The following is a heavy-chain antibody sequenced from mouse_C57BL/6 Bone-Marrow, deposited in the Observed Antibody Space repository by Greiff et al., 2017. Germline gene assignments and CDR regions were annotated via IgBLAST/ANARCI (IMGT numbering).Heavy chain of an antibody. CDR1: GYTFTSYW. J-gene: IGHJ4*01. CDR3: ARRRAGVAPHAMDY. CDR2: IHPNSGST. V-gene: IGHV1-64*01. D-gene: IGHD1-1*01. Sequence: QVQLQQPGAELVKPGASVKLSCKASGYTFTSYWMHWVKQRPGHGLEWIGMIHPNSGSTNYNEKFKSKATLTVDKSSSTAYMQLSSLTSEDSAVDYCARRRAGVAPHAMDYWGQGTTVTVSS.